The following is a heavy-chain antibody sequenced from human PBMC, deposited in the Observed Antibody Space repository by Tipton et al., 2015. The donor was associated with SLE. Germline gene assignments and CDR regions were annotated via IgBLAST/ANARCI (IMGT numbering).Heavy chain of an antibody. Sequence: SLRLPCAASGFTFSSYAMHWVRQAPGKGLEWVAVISYDGSNKYYADSVKGRFTISRDNSKNTLYLQMNSLRAEDTAVYYCSTLNSDGYWGQGTLVTVSS. V-gene: IGHV3-30*04. J-gene: IGHJ4*02. CDR3: STLNSDGY. D-gene: IGHD1-1*01. CDR1: GFTFSSYA. CDR2: ISYDGSNK.